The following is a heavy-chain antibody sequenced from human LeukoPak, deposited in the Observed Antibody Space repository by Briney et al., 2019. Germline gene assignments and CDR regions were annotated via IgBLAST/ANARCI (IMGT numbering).Heavy chain of an antibody. V-gene: IGHV4-39*01. Sequence: SETRSRTCTVAGGSVSSSRSYWGWSRQSLVKGLEWIGSFYFSGSTYYNPSLKSRVSISLDTSKNQFSLKLTSVTAADTAVYYCATPNGFSYGFFDSWGQGILVTVSS. J-gene: IGHJ4*02. CDR1: GGSVSSSRSY. CDR3: ATPNGFSYGFFDS. CDR2: FYFSGST. D-gene: IGHD5-18*01.